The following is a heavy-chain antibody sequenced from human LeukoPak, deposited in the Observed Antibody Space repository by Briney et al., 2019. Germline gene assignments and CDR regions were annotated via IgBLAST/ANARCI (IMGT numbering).Heavy chain of an antibody. D-gene: IGHD6-19*01. J-gene: IGHJ5*02. V-gene: IGHV1-46*01. Sequence: ASVTVSCKASGYTFTSYYIHWVRQAPGQGLEWMGIINPSGGSTSYAQKFQGRVTMTRDTSTNTVYMELSSLRSEDTAVYYCARDDPLDKISSGWGPWGQGTLVTVSS. CDR3: ARDDPLDKISSGWGP. CDR2: INPSGGST. CDR1: GYTFTSYY.